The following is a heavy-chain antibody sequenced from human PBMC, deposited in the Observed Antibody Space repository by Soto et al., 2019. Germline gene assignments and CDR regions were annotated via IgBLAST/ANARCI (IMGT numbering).Heavy chain of an antibody. J-gene: IGHJ4*02. Sequence: SETLSLTCSVSGGSVTDKTYYWSWIRQPPGKRLEWIGYVDYSGTTNYNPSLKSRVTISVDLSKNRFSLRLSSVATADTALYYCARTTAVPNTLRSRYFFDYWGQGTLVTVSS. CDR2: VDYSGTT. CDR1: GGSVTDKTYY. CDR3: ARTTAVPNTLRSRYFFDY. V-gene: IGHV4-61*01. D-gene: IGHD4-17*01.